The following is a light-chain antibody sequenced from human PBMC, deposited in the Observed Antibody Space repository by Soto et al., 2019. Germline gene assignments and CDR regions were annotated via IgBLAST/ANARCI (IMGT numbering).Light chain of an antibody. V-gene: IGLV2-14*01. CDR1: SSDVGNYNY. CDR3: NSYTSSSTVV. J-gene: IGLJ2*01. CDR2: EVN. Sequence: QSALTQPASVSGFPGQSITIFCTGTSSDVGNYNYVSWYQQHPGKAPRLMIYEVNNRPSGVSGRFSGSKSGNTASLTISGLQYEDEADYYCNSYTSSSTVVFGAGTKLTVL.